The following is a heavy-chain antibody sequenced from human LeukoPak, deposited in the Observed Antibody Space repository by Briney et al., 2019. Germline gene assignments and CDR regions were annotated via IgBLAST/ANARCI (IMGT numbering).Heavy chain of an antibody. CDR1: GFTFSGYA. CDR3: AKSLTTVKRGNFDS. V-gene: IGHV3-23*01. Sequence: GGSLRLSCAASGFTFSGYAMSWVRHAPGKGLEWVSVISGSGANTYYADSVKGRFTISRDNSKNTLYLQMNSLRAEDTAVFFCAKSLTTVKRGNFDSWGQGTLVTVSS. J-gene: IGHJ4*02. D-gene: IGHD4-17*01. CDR2: ISGSGANT.